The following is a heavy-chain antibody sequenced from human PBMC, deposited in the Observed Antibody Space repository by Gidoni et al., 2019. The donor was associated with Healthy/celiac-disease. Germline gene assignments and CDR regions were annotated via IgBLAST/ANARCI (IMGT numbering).Heavy chain of an antibody. V-gene: IGHV4-31*03. CDR1: GGSISSGGYY. CDR2: IYYSGST. J-gene: IGHJ4*02. CDR3: ARGHSSLVQFDY. Sequence: QVQLQESGTGLVTPSQTLSLTCTVAGGSISSGGYYWSWIRQHPGTGLAWIGYIYYSGSTYYNPSLNRRVTISVDTAKNQFSLNLRSVTAADTAVYYCARGHSSLVQFDYWGQGTLVTVSS. D-gene: IGHD2-15*01.